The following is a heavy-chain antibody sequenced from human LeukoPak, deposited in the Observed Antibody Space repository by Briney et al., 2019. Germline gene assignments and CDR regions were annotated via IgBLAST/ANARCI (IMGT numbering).Heavy chain of an antibody. CDR3: ATIAVAGIYDY. J-gene: IGHJ4*02. D-gene: IGHD6-19*01. CDR1: GGTFSSYA. CDR2: IIPIFGTA. Sequence: GASVKVSCKASGGTFSSYAISWVRQAPGQGLEWMGGIIPIFGTANYAQKFQGRVTMTEDTSTDTAYMELSSLRSEDTAVYYCATIAVAGIYDYWGQGTLVTVSS. V-gene: IGHV1-69*06.